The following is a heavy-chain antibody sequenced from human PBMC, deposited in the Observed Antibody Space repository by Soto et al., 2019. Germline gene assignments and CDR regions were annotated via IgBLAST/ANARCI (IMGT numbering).Heavy chain of an antibody. D-gene: IGHD2-2*01. CDR1: GFTFSSYS. J-gene: IGHJ6*02. V-gene: IGHV3-21*01. CDR2: ISSSSSYI. Sequence: GGSLRLSCAASGFTFSSYSMNWVRQAPGKGLEWVSSISSSSSYIYYADSVKGRFTISRDNAKNSLYLQMNSLRAEDTAVYYCARESCSSTSCYYYYYGMDVWGQGTTVTVSS. CDR3: ARESCSSTSCYYYYYGMDV.